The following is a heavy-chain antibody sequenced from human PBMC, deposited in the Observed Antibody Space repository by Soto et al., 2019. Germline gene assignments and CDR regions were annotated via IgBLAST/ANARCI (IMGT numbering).Heavy chain of an antibody. CDR2: IYYSGST. V-gene: IGHV4-31*03. J-gene: IGHJ4*02. Sequence: PSETLSLTCTVSGSSISSGGYYWSRIRQHPRQGLERIGYIYYSGSTYYNPSLKNRITISVDTSKNQFSMKLSSVTAADTAVYYFARVRSDCSSTSCHPQFYYCGQGTLVTFSS. CDR3: ARVRSDCSSTSCHPQFYY. D-gene: IGHD2-2*01. CDR1: GSSISSGGYY.